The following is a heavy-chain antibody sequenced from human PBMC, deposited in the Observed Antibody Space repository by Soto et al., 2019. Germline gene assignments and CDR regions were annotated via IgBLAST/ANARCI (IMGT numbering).Heavy chain of an antibody. CDR1: GGTFSTYS. J-gene: IGHJ3*02. Sequence: SVNVSCKSSGGTFSTYSISWGRQAPGQGLEWMGGIIPIFGTAKYAQKFQGRVTITADESTSTAYMELSSLRSEDTAVYYCAREIFGVIISGGRDAFDIWGQGTMVTVSS. D-gene: IGHD3-3*01. CDR3: AREIFGVIISGGRDAFDI. CDR2: IIPIFGTA. V-gene: IGHV1-69*13.